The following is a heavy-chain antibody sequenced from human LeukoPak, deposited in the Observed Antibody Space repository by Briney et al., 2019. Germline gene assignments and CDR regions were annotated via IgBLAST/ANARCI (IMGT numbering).Heavy chain of an antibody. CDR3: ARPFSNQHAFDI. CDR1: GFTVSSNY. V-gene: IGHV3-66*04. CDR2: IYSGGST. J-gene: IGHJ3*02. D-gene: IGHD1-14*01. Sequence: GGSLRLSCAASGFTVSSNYMSWVRQAPGKGLEWVSVIYSGGSTYYADSVKRRFTISRDNSKNTLYLQMTSLRAEDTAVYYCARPFSNQHAFDIWGQGTMVTVSS.